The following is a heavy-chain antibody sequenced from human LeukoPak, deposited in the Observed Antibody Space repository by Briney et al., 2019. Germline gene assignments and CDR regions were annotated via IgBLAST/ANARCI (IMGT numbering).Heavy chain of an antibody. Sequence: SETLSLTCSVSGASISNSNSCWGWIRQPPGKGLEWIGSMCFSGNTYYNSSLKSRATISGDTSENLFSLKLSSVTTADTAAYYRARQRQEFGSGRRTFDYWGQGTLVIVSS. J-gene: IGHJ4*02. V-gene: IGHV4-39*01. D-gene: IGHD3-10*01. CDR1: GASISNSNSC. CDR3: ARQRQEFGSGRRTFDY. CDR2: MCFSGNT.